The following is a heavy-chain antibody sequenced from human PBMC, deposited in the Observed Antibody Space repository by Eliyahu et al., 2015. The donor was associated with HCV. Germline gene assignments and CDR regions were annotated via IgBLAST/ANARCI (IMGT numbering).Heavy chain of an antibody. CDR1: GFTFSSYA. J-gene: IGHJ3*02. V-gene: IGHV3-23*01. CDR3: AKCASSYGNDAFDI. CDR2: IAGGGGKS. Sequence: GFTFSSYAMNWVRQAPRKGLEWVSFIAGGGGKSFYADSVKGRFTISRDNSKNTLFLQMTSLRAEDSAIYYCAKCASSYGNDAFDIWGQGTMVTVSS. D-gene: IGHD5-18*01.